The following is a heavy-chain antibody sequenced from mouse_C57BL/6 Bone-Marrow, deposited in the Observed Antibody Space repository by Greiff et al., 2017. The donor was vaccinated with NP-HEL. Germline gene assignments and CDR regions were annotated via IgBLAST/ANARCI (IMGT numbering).Heavy chain of an antibody. D-gene: IGHD6-1*01. CDR3: AREALVFAY. J-gene: IGHJ3*01. CDR1: GFTFSDYG. V-gene: IGHV5-17*01. CDR2: ISSGSSTI. Sequence: EVQVVESGGGLVKPGGSLKLSCAASGFTFSDYGMHWVRQAPEKGLEWVAYISSGSSTIYYADTVKCRFTFSRDNAKNTLFLQMTSLWSEDTAMYYCAREALVFAYWGQGTRVTVSA.